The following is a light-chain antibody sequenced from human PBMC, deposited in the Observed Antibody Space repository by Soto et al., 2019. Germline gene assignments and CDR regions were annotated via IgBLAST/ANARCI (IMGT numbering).Light chain of an antibody. Sequence: EVVLTQSPATLSLSPGERATLSCRASQRVSRFLAWYQQKPGQAPRLLIFDASNRATGIPARFSASGSGTDFTLTISSLESEDSAVYYCQQRSDWPITFGQGTRLDI. J-gene: IGKJ5*01. V-gene: IGKV3-11*01. CDR3: QQRSDWPIT. CDR1: QRVSRF. CDR2: DAS.